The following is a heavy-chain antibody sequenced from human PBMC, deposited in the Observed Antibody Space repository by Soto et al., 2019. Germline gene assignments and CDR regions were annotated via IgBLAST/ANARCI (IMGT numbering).Heavy chain of an antibody. CDR3: ASMITVATGDWGDY. J-gene: IGHJ4*02. D-gene: IGHD1-20*01. V-gene: IGHV3-74*01. CDR1: GFTFSSYW. Sequence: EVQLVESGGGLVQPGGSLRLSCAASGFTFSSYWMHWVRQAPGKGLVWVSRINSDGSSTSYADSVKGRFTISGDNANNTLYMQMNSLRAEDTAVYYFASMITVATGDWGDYWGQGTLVTVSS. CDR2: INSDGSST.